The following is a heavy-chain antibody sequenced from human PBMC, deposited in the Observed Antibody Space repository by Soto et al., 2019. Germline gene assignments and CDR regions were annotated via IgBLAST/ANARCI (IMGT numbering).Heavy chain of an antibody. CDR2: INPNSGGT. CDR1: GDTFTGYY. J-gene: IGHJ4*02. Sequence: QVQLVQSGAEVKKPGASVKVSCKASGDTFTGYYLHSGRQAPGQGRKWMGWINPNSGGTNYAQKFQGWVTMTRDTSISTAYMGLSRLKYDDTAVDYCARDLEIRVCDYWGQGTLVTVSS. V-gene: IGHV1-2*04. CDR3: ARDLEIRVCDY. D-gene: IGHD1-7*01.